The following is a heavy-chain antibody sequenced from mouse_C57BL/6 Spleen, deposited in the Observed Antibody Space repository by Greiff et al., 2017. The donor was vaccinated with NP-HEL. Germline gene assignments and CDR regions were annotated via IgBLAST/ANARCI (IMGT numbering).Heavy chain of an antibody. Sequence: VQLVESGAELVKPGASVKLSCKASGYTFTSYWMHWVKQRPGQGLEWIGMIHPNSGSTNYNEKFKSKATLTVDKSSSTAYMQLSSLTSEDSAVYYCARTHYYYGSSNFDYWGQGTTLTVSS. CDR1: GYTFTSYW. J-gene: IGHJ2*01. CDR2: IHPNSGST. D-gene: IGHD1-1*01. V-gene: IGHV1-64*01. CDR3: ARTHYYYGSSNFDY.